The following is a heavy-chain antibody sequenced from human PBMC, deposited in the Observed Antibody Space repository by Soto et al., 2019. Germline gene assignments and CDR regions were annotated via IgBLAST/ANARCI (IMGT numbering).Heavy chain of an antibody. V-gene: IGHV3-73*02. Sequence: EVQLVESGGGLVQPGGSLKLSCAASGFTFSGSAMHWVHQASGKGLEWVGRIRSKANSYATAYAASVKGRFTISRDDSKNTAYLQMNSLNTEDTAVYYCTRHSEWFGELLFSDIWGQGTMVTVSS. CDR1: GFTFSGSA. J-gene: IGHJ3*02. D-gene: IGHD3-10*01. CDR3: TRHSEWFGELLFSDI. CDR2: IRSKANSYAT.